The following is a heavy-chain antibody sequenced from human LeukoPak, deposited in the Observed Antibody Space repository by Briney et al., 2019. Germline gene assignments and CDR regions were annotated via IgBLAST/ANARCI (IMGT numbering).Heavy chain of an antibody. D-gene: IGHD3-22*01. CDR2: INHSGGT. Sequence: SETLSLTCAVYGGSFSGYYWSWIRQPPGKGLEWIGEINHSGGTDYNPSLKSRVTISVDTSKNQFSLILGSVTAADTAVYYCTRSAYYYDSSGYGRYFHHWGQGTLVTVSS. CDR3: TRSAYYYDSSGYGRYFHH. CDR1: GGSFSGYY. V-gene: IGHV4-34*01. J-gene: IGHJ1*01.